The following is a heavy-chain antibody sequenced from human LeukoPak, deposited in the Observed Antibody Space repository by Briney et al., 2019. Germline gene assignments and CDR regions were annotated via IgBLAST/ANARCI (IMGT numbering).Heavy chain of an antibody. CDR1: GFTFSSYT. CDR3: VREYRATVVTSALLDS. Sequence: GGSLRLSCTASGFTFSSYTMSWVRQAPGKGLEWVSSISSGSNDIYYADSVKGRFTISRDNAKKSLYLQMNSLRAEDTAVYYCVREYRATVVTSALLDSWGQATLVTVSS. CDR2: ISSGSNDI. J-gene: IGHJ4*02. D-gene: IGHD4-23*01. V-gene: IGHV3-21*01.